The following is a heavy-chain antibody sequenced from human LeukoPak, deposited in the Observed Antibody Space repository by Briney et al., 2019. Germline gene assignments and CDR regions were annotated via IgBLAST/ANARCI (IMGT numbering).Heavy chain of an antibody. Sequence: GGSLRLSCAASGFTLSTYSMNWVRQAPGKGLEWVSFISSTSSYIYYADSVKGRFTISRDNAKNSLYLQMNGLRAEDTAVYYCARSLVDCSSISCYNDRDDYWGQGTLVTVSS. V-gene: IGHV3-21*01. CDR2: ISSTSSYI. CDR1: GFTLSTYS. D-gene: IGHD2-2*02. CDR3: ARSLVDCSSISCYNDRDDY. J-gene: IGHJ4*02.